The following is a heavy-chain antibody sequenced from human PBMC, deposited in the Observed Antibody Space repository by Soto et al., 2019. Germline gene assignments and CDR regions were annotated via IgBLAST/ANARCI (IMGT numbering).Heavy chain of an antibody. J-gene: IGHJ6*02. Sequence: GSGPTLVNPTQTLTLTCTFSGFSLSTSGVGVGWIRQPPGKALEWLALIYWDDDKRYSPSLRSRLTISKDTSKNQVVLTMTNMDTVDTATYYCIQSRCGGDCLQSYASHYYYGMDVWGQGTTVTVSS. CDR1: GFSLSTSGVG. CDR3: IQSRCGGDCLQSYASHYYYGMDV. V-gene: IGHV2-5*02. D-gene: IGHD2-21*02. CDR2: IYWDDDK.